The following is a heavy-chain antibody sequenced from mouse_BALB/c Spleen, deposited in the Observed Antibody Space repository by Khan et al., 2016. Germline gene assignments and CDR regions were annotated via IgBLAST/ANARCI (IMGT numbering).Heavy chain of an antibody. J-gene: IGHJ4*01. CDR1: GYSITSDYA. Sequence: EVQLQESGPGLVKPSQSLSLTCTVTGYSITSDYAWNWIRQFPGNKLEWMGYIIYSGSTRYYPSLKSRISVTRDTSNNQFFLQLNSVTTEDTATYYCAKTPTAYYARDYWGQGTSVTVSS. CDR2: IIYSGST. CDR3: AKTPTAYYARDY. D-gene: IGHD1-2*01. V-gene: IGHV3-2*02.